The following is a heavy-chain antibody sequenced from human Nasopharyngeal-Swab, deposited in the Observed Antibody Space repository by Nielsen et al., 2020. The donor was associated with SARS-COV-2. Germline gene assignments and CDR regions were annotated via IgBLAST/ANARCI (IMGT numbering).Heavy chain of an antibody. CDR1: GFTFDDYA. D-gene: IGHD1-1*01. J-gene: IGHJ4*02. CDR3: AKIASGTSNYFDY. Sequence: SLKISCAASGFTFDDYAIHWVRQAPGKGLEWVSGISWNSGSIGYADSVKGRFTISRDNAKNSLYLQMNSLRAEDTALYYCAKIASGTSNYFDYWGQGTLVTVSS. CDR2: ISWNSGSI. V-gene: IGHV3-9*01.